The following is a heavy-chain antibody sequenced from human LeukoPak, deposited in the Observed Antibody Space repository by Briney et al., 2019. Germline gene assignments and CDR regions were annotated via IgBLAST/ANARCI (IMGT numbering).Heavy chain of an antibody. D-gene: IGHD6-19*01. V-gene: IGHV3-9*01. CDR1: GFTLDDYA. CDR2: ITWNSGII. Sequence: PGRSLRLSCVASGFTLDDYAMHWVRQVPGKGLEWVSGITWNSGIIAYAGSVKGRFTISRDNVKNSLYLQMNSLRPEDAAFYFCAKGMSPYIAVASMDYWGQGTLVTVSS. J-gene: IGHJ4*02. CDR3: AKGMSPYIAVASMDY.